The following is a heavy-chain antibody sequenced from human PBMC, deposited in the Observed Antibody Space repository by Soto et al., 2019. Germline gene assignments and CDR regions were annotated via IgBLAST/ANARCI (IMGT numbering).Heavy chain of an antibody. CDR1: GGSIRRGGFS. Sequence: SGTLSLTCGVSGGSIRRGGFSWSWIRQPPGKGLEWIGYIYHSGSTYYNPSLKSRVTISVDRSKNQFSLKLSSVTAADTAVYYCARVPDRWGQGTLVTVSS. D-gene: IGHD2-2*01. CDR2: IYHSGST. CDR3: ARVPDR. V-gene: IGHV4-30-2*01. J-gene: IGHJ5*02.